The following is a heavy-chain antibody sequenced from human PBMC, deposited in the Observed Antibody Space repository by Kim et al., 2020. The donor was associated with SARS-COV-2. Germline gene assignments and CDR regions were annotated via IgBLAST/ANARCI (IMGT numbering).Heavy chain of an antibody. CDR3: ARSLGDRVYGSSSWYLRYNWFDP. D-gene: IGHD6-13*01. CDR2: TYYRSKWYN. V-gene: IGHV6-1*01. CDR1: GDSVSSNSAA. J-gene: IGHJ5*02. Sequence: SQTLSLTCAISGDSVSSNSAAWNWIRQSPSRGLEWLGRTYYRSKWYNDYAVSVKSRITINPDTSKNQFSLQLNSVTPEDTAVYYCARSLGDRVYGSSSWYLRYNWFDPWGQGTLVTVSS.